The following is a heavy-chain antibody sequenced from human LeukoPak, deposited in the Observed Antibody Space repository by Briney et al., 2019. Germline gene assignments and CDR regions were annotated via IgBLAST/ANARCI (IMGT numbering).Heavy chain of an antibody. CDR1: GGSISSSSYY. V-gene: IGHV4-39*07. CDR3: ARVPYYYDSSGYYYYYYMDV. Sequence: SETLSLTCTVSGGSISSSSYYWGWLRQPPGKGLEWIGSIYYSGSTYYNPSPKSRVTISVDTSKNQFSLKLSSVTAADTAVYYCARVPYYYDSSGYYYYYYMDVWGKGTTVTVSS. CDR2: IYYSGST. D-gene: IGHD3-22*01. J-gene: IGHJ6*03.